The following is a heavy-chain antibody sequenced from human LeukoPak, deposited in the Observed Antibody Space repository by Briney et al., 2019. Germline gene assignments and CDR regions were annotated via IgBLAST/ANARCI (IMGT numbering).Heavy chain of an antibody. CDR1: GYTFTGHY. D-gene: IGHD3-10*01. CDR3: ARDLGFGEFHTANFDY. V-gene: IGHV1-2*02. Sequence: ASVKVSCKASGYTFTGHYMHWVRQAPGQGLEWMGWINPKNAGTNYAQKFQGRVTMTRDTSTGTVYMELSRLRSDDTAVYYCARDLGFGEFHTANFDYWGQGTLVTVSS. J-gene: IGHJ4*02. CDR2: INPKNAGT.